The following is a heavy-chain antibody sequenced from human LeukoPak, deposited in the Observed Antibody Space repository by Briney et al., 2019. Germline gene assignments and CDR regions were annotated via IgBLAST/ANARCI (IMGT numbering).Heavy chain of an antibody. V-gene: IGHV3-23*01. CDR3: AKDRDKLRFLEWLWDY. Sequence: GGSLRLSCTASGFNFNDYAMHWVRQAPGKGPEWVSGISGSGGSTYYADSVKGRFTISRDNSKNTLYLQMNSLRAEDTAVYYCAKDRDKLRFLEWLWDYWGQGTLVTVSS. J-gene: IGHJ4*02. CDR1: GFNFNDYA. CDR2: ISGSGGST. D-gene: IGHD3-3*01.